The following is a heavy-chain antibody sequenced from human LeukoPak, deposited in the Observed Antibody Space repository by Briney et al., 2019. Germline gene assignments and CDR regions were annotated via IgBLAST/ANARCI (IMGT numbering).Heavy chain of an antibody. D-gene: IGHD3-3*01. CDR1: GFTFSSYG. CDR3: ARGGASYDFWSGYYTWSSWFDP. CDR2: ISYDGSNK. Sequence: GGSLRLSCAASGFTFSSYGMHWVRQAPGKGLEWVAVISYDGSNKYYADSVKGRFTISRDNSKNTPYLQMNSLRAEDTAVYYCARGGASYDFWSGYYTWSSWFDPWGQGTLVTVSS. J-gene: IGHJ5*02. V-gene: IGHV3-30*03.